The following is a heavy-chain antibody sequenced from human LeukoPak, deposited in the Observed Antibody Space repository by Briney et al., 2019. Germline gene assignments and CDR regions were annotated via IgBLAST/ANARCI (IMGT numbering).Heavy chain of an antibody. V-gene: IGHV3-33*01. CDR2: IWYDGSNK. Sequence: PARSLSLSCAASGFTFSSYGLHWVRQAPGKGLEWVAVIWYDGSNKYYADSVKGRFTISTDNSKNTLYLQMSSLRAEDTAGYYCARDAGSGYLMNIFDYWGQGTVVTVSS. J-gene: IGHJ4*02. CDR1: GFTFSSYG. CDR3: ARDAGSGYLMNIFDY. D-gene: IGHD3-22*01.